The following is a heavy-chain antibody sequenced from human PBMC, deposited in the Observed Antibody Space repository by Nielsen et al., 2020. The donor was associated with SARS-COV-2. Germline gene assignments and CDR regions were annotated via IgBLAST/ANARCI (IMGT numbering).Heavy chain of an antibody. CDR3: ARDLGDGYNPFDY. CDR2: IGTAGDT. J-gene: IGHJ4*02. Sequence: GGSLRLSCAASGFTFDDYAMHWVRQATGKGLEWVSAIGTAGDTYYPGSVKGRFTISRDNSKNTLYLQMNSLRAEDTAVYYCARDLGDGYNPFDYWGQGTLVTVSS. CDR1: GFTFDDYA. D-gene: IGHD5-24*01. V-gene: IGHV3-13*01.